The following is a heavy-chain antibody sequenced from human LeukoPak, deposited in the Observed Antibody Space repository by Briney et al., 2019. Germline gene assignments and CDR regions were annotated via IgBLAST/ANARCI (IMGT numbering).Heavy chain of an antibody. V-gene: IGHV4-61*07. Sequence: YYXSWIRQPPGKGLEYIGYISYRGSTDYNPSLNSRVTISVDTSENQFSLRLNYVTAADTAVYYCARLTYDERGSDLFDYWGQGTLVTVSS. CDR1: YY. CDR3: ARLTYDERGSDLFDY. D-gene: IGHD5-12*01. CDR2: ISYRGST. J-gene: IGHJ4*02.